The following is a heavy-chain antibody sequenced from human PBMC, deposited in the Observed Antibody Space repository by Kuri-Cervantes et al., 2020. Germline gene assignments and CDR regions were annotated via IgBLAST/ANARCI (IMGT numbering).Heavy chain of an antibody. D-gene: IGHD5-12*01. CDR2: INHSGST. CDR3: ARGRRERWLHKVFDY. J-gene: IGHJ4*02. V-gene: IGHV4-34*01. Sequence: SETLSLTCTVSGGSISSYYWSWIRQPPGKGLEWIGEINHSGSTNYNPSLKSRVTISVDTSKNQFSLKLSSVTAADTAVYYCARGRRERWLHKVFDYWGQGTLVTVSS. CDR1: GGSISSYY.